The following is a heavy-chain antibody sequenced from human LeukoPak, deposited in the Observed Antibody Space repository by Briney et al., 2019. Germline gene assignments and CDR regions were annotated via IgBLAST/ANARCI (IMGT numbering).Heavy chain of an antibody. CDR1: GGSIRSHY. J-gene: IGHJ4*02. Sequence: SETLSLTCTVSGGSIRSHYWSWIRQPPGKGLEWIGYIYYSGSTNYNPSLQSRVTISVDTSKNQFSLKLSSVTAADTAVYYCARQGITGTTSYFDYWGQGTLVTVSS. D-gene: IGHD1-7*01. V-gene: IGHV4-59*11. CDR3: ARQGITGTTSYFDY. CDR2: IYYSGST.